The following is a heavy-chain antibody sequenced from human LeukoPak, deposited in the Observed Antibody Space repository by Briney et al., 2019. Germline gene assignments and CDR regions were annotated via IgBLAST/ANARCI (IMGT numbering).Heavy chain of an antibody. V-gene: IGHV1-18*01. J-gene: IGHJ4*02. D-gene: IGHD3-16*01. CDR3: AREGLGELTLDY. CDR1: GYTFTSYG. CDR2: ISTYNGDT. Sequence: ASVKVSCKASGYTFTSYGVSWVRQAPGQGLEWMGWISTYNGDTNYAQKLQGRVTMTTDTSTSTAYMELRSLRSDDTAVYYCAREGLGELTLDYWGQGTLVTVSS.